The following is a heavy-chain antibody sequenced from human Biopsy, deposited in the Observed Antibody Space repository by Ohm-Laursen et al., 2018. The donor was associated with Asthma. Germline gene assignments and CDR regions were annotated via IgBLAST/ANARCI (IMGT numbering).Heavy chain of an antibody. D-gene: IGHD2-21*02. J-gene: IGHJ6*02. Sequence: SLRLSCAASGFSFSRYGMHWVRQAPGKGLEWMAVISFDGSNKYYGDSVKGRFTIARDNSKNTAYLQMNSLRAEDTAVYYCASYEVVTAILPMDVWGQGTTVTVSS. CDR2: ISFDGSNK. CDR1: GFSFSRYG. CDR3: ASYEVVTAILPMDV. V-gene: IGHV3-30*03.